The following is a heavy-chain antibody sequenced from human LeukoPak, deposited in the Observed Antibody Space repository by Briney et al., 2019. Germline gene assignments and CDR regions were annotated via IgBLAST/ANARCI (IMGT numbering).Heavy chain of an antibody. D-gene: IGHD4-11*01. V-gene: IGHV3-48*02. CDR2: ISNSAI. CDR3: ARDTDYSFDY. J-gene: IGHJ4*02. Sequence: GGTLRLSCAASGFTFSSYSMNWVRQAPGKGLEWVSYISNSAIYYADSLKGRFTISRDNAKNSLYLQMNSLRDEDTAVYYCARDTDYSFDYWGQGTLVTVSS. CDR1: GFTFSSYS.